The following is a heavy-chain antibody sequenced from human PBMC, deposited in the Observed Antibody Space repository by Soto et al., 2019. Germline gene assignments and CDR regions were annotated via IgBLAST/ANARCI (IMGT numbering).Heavy chain of an antibody. J-gene: IGHJ1*01. CDR3: ASGAAFYYDTIRY. CDR1: GFNFNIHA. V-gene: IGHV3-30-3*01. CDR2: MSPGGNNQ. Sequence: QVQLMESGGGVVQSGGALRLSCAAPGFNFNIHALHWIRQAPVEGLEWVALMSPGGNNQYYADSVKGRFTSSRDTSKSTLYLQMTSLSPEDTAVYYCASGAAFYYDTIRYWGQGTLVTVSA. D-gene: IGHD3-22*01.